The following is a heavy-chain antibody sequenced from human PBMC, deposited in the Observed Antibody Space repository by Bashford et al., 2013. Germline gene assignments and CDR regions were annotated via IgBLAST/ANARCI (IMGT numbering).Heavy chain of an antibody. CDR3: AKSPRSNEEEESEYFQH. Sequence: GGSLRLSCAASGFTFSSYGMHWVRQAPGKGLEWVAVISYDGSNKYYADSVKGRFTISRDNSKNTLYLQMNSLRAEDTAVYYCAKSPRSNEEEESEYFQHWARAPWSPSPQ. J-gene: IGHJ1*01. CDR2: ISYDGSNK. D-gene: IGHD3-3*01. V-gene: IGHV3-30*18. CDR1: GFTFSSYG.